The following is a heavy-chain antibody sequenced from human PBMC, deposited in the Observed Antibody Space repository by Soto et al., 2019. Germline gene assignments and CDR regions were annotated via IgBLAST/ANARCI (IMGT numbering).Heavy chain of an antibody. V-gene: IGHV3-7*01. Sequence: EVQLVESGGGLVQPGGSLRLSCAASGFTFSSYWMTWVRQAPGKGLEWVANIRQDGAAKNYLESVKCRFTISRDNSNNPLFLQMNSLRAEDTAVYYCSRDLTPVIEIGTFLDALDMWGQGTAVSVSS. CDR2: IRQDGAAK. D-gene: IGHD2-15*01. CDR3: SRDLTPVIEIGTFLDALDM. J-gene: IGHJ3*02. CDR1: GFTFSSYW.